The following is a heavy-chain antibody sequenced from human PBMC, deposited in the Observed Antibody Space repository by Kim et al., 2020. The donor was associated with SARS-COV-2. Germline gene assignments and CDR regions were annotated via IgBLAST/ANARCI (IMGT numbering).Heavy chain of an antibody. V-gene: IGHV1-69*01. J-gene: IGHJ5*02. CDR3: ARAIGNSEFDP. CDR2: A. Sequence: ANYAQKFQGRVTITADESTSTAYMELSSLRSEDTAVYYCARAIGNSEFDPWGQGTLVTVSS. D-gene: IGHD2-15*01.